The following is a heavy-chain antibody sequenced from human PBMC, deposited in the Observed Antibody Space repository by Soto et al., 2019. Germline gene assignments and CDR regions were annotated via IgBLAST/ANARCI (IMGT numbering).Heavy chain of an antibody. J-gene: IGHJ4*02. CDR3: VHRRSGDLIDY. CDR2: IYWDDDR. V-gene: IGHV2-5*02. Sequence: QITLKESGPTLVKPTQTLTLACTFSGFSLTTRGVGVGWVRQPPGKALEWLALIYWDDDRRYSPSLKNRLSVTKDTSKNLVVFTMTNMDPVDTATYFCVHRRSGDLIDYWGQGTLVTVSS. CDR1: GFSLTTRGVG. D-gene: IGHD1-26*01.